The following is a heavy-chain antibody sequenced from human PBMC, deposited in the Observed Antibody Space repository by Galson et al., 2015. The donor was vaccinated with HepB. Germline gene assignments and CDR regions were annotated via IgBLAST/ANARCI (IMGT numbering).Heavy chain of an antibody. J-gene: IGHJ3*02. CDR3: TRVFDI. CDR2: ISWNSGTI. V-gene: IGHV3-9*01. Sequence: SLRLSCAASGFTFDDYSMHWVRQAPGKGLEWVSGISWNSGTIGYADSMKGRFTISRDNAKNSLYLKMNSLRADDTALYYCTRVFDIWGQGTMVIVSS. CDR1: GFTFDDYS.